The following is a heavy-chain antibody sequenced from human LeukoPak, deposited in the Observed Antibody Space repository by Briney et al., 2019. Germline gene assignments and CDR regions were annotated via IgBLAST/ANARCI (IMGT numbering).Heavy chain of an antibody. CDR1: GYSISSGYY. V-gene: IGHV4-38-2*02. D-gene: IGHD3-22*01. J-gene: IGHJ4*02. CDR3: ARHVFQYYYDSSGYYPLYYFDY. Sequence: KTSETLSLTCTVSGYSISSGYYWGWIRQPPGKGLEWIGSIYHSGSTYYNPSLKSRVTISVDTSKNQFSLRLRSVTAADTAVYYCARHVFQYYYDSSGYYPLYYFDYWGQGTLVTVSS. CDR2: IYHSGST.